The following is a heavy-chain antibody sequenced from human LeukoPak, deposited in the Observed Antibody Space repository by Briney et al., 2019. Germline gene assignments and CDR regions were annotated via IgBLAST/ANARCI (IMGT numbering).Heavy chain of an antibody. CDR1: GFTVSSNY. Sequence: GGSLRLSCAASGFTVSSNYMTWVRQAPGKGLEWVSGIYSGGSTYYADSVKGRFTISRDNSKNTLYLQMNGLRGDDTAVYYCARSAVTGPGWIDPWGQGTLVTVSS. CDR2: IYSGGST. J-gene: IGHJ5*02. CDR3: ARSAVTGPGWIDP. D-gene: IGHD6-19*01. V-gene: IGHV3-53*01.